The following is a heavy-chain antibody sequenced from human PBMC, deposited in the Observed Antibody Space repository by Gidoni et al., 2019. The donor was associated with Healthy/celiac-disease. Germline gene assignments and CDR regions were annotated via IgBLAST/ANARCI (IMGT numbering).Heavy chain of an antibody. V-gene: IGHV3-7*01. Sequence: EVQLVESGGGLVQPGGSLRLSCSASGFTFSSYWMSWVRQSPGKGLEWVAKIKQDGSEKYYVASVKGRFTISRDNAKNSLYLQMNSLRAEDTAVYYCARAGSTTVTHVDYWGQGTLVTVSS. J-gene: IGHJ4*02. CDR2: IKQDGSEK. CDR1: GFTFSSYW. D-gene: IGHD4-17*01. CDR3: ARAGSTTVTHVDY.